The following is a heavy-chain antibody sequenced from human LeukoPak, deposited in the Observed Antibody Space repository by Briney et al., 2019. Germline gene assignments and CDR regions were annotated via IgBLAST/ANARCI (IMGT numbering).Heavy chain of an antibody. D-gene: IGHD3-10*01. V-gene: IGHV3-48*02. CDR1: GFTFSSYS. CDR3: ARDRAYAFDN. CDR2: INIISSEI. J-gene: IGHJ3*02. Sequence: EGSQRLSCAASGFTFSSYSMNWVRQAPGKGLEWVSYINIISSEIYYGDSVKGRFTISTDNAKNSVYLQMNSLRDEDTAVYYCARDRAYAFDNWGQGTMVTVSS.